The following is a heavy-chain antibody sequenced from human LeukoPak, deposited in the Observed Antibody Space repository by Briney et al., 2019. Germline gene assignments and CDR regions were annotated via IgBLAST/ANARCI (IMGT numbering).Heavy chain of an antibody. CDR1: GFTFSSYW. D-gene: IGHD5-18*01. V-gene: IGHV3-74*01. CDR3: GRIKGYSYDY. Sequence: GGSLRLSCAGSGFTFSSYWMHWVRQAPGKGLVWVSRVNSDGSSTTYADSVKGRFTISRDNAKNTLYLQMNSLRAEDTAVYYCGRIKGYSYDYWGQGTLVTVSS. CDR2: VNSDGSST. J-gene: IGHJ4*02.